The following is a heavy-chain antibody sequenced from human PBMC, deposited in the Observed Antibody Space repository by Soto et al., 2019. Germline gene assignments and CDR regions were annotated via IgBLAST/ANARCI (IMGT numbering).Heavy chain of an antibody. Sequence: ASVKVSCKASGYSFSRYYIHWVRQAPGQGPQWMGIINSSDGNTKYAQRFQGRVTMTRDTSTSTVYMELSSLRSEDTAVYYCARDDNYHMDVWGPRTTVTVSS. CDR3: ARDDNYHMDV. CDR2: INSSDGNT. V-gene: IGHV1-46*01. J-gene: IGHJ6*02. CDR1: GYSFSRYY. D-gene: IGHD3-22*01.